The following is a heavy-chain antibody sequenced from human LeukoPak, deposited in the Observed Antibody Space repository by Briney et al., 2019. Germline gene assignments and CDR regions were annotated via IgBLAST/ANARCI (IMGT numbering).Heavy chain of an antibody. CDR3: AKDFGQVTTTPVDY. J-gene: IGHJ4*02. V-gene: IGHV3-30*18. Sequence: PGGSLRLSCAASGFTFSSYGMDWVRQAPGKGLEWVAVISYDGSNKYYADSVKGRFTISRDNSKNTLYLQMNSLRAEDTAVYYCAKDFGQVTTTPVDYWGQGTLVTVSS. CDR1: GFTFSSYG. CDR2: ISYDGSNK. D-gene: IGHD4-11*01.